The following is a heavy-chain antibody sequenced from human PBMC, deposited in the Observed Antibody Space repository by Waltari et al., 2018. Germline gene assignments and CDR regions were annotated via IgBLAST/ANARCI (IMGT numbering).Heavy chain of an antibody. Sequence: EVQLVQSGAEVRKPGESLTLSCQGSGYRFTTHWIAWVRRMPGKGLEWMGLISPEASDPTISPSFQAQVTISADKSTRTAFLQWRNLKPSDTAMYYCASGYYSRPIDFWGRGTLVTVSS. J-gene: IGHJ4*02. D-gene: IGHD1-26*01. V-gene: IGHV5-51*01. CDR3: ASGYYSRPIDF. CDR2: ISPEASDP. CDR1: GYRFTTHW.